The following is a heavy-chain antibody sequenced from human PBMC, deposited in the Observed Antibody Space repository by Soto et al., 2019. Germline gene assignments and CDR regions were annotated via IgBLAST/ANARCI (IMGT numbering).Heavy chain of an antibody. CDR2: AHHSGRT. CDR1: GGSMSSSNW. J-gene: IGHJ4*02. V-gene: IGHV4-4*02. CDR3: ARSEATVLDN. Sequence: PSETLSLTCTVSGGSMSSSNWWNWVRQPPGKGLEWIGEAHHSGRTNYNPSLKSRVTISVDKSKNHFSQKLSSVTAADTAVYYCARSEATVLDNWGQGTLVTVSS. D-gene: IGHD4-17*01.